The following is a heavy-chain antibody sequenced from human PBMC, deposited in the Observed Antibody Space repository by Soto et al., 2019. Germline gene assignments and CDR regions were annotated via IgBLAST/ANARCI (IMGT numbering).Heavy chain of an antibody. V-gene: IGHV1-69*02. Sequence: SVKVSCKASGGTFSSYTICWARQSPGQGLEWMGRIIPILGIANYAQKFQGRVTITADKSTSTAYMELSSLRSEDTAVYYCARVGCSGGSCDYYYYYYGMDVWGQGTTVTVSS. CDR2: IIPILGIA. CDR3: ARVGCSGGSCDYYYYYYGMDV. D-gene: IGHD2-15*01. J-gene: IGHJ6*02. CDR1: GGTFSSYT.